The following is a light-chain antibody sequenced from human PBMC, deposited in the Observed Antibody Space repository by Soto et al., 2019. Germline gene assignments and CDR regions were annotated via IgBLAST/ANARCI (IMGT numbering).Light chain of an antibody. CDR3: QQYGSSPPTT. Sequence: EIVLTQSPGTLSLSPGERATLSCRASQSVSSSYLAWYQQKPGQAPRLLIYGASSRATGIPDRFSGSGSGTDFTLTISRLEPEDFAVYYCQQYGSSPPTTFGQGTRW. CDR1: QSVSSSY. J-gene: IGKJ1*01. V-gene: IGKV3-20*01. CDR2: GAS.